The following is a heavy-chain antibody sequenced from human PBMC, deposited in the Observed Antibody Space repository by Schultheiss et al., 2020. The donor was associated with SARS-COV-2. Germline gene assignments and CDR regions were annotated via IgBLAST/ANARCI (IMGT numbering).Heavy chain of an antibody. J-gene: IGHJ6*02. CDR3: ARGNRAEARWDYVFYYYYGMDV. CDR2: ISGSGKTT. V-gene: IGHV3-23*01. Sequence: GGSLRLSCAASGFSVTSDYMSWVRQAPGKGLEWVSTISGSGKTTYYADSVKGRFTISRDNSKNTLSLQMNSLTAEDTAVYYCARGNRAEARWDYVFYYYYGMDVWGQGTTVTVSS. CDR1: GFSVTSDY. D-gene: IGHD3-10*01.